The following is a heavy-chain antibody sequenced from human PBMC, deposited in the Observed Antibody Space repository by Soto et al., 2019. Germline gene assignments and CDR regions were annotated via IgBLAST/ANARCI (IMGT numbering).Heavy chain of an antibody. CDR2: IPNNGTS. V-gene: IGHV4-61*01. Sequence: QVQLQESGPGRVKPSETLSLTCSVSGRSVRTGSYHWSWIRKPPGKGLEWIGFIPNNGTSDYNPSLKSRVVVSIDRSKNQFSLQVNSVTADDTAVYFCASIGGRGDSCGQGTLVTVSS. CDR1: GRSVRTGSYH. D-gene: IGHD1-26*01. J-gene: IGHJ4*02. CDR3: ASIGGRGDS.